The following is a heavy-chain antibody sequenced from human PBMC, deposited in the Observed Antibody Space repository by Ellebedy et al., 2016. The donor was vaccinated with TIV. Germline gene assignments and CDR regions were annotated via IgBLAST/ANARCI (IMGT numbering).Heavy chain of an antibody. J-gene: IGHJ6*02. D-gene: IGHD2-15*01. CDR2: ISSSSSYI. CDR3: ARDPAIVVVVAATPNYGMDV. V-gene: IGHV3-21*01. Sequence: ESLKISCAASGFTFSSYHMKWVRQAPGKGLEWVSSISSSSSYIYYADSVKGRFTISRDNAKNSLYLQMNSLRAEDTAVYYCARDPAIVVVVAATPNYGMDVWGQGTTVTVSS. CDR1: GFTFSSYH.